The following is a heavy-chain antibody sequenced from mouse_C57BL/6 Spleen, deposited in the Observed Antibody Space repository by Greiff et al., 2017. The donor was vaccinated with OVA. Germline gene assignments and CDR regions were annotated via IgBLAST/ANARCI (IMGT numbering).Heavy chain of an antibody. J-gene: IGHJ1*03. CDR1: GYAFSSSW. Sequence: VQLQQSGPELVKPGASVKISCKASGYAFSSSWMNWVKQRPGKGLEWIGRVYPGDGDTNYNGKFKGKATLAANKSSSTAYMQLSRLTSDDAAVYFCSRGVTRYFDVWGTGTTVTVSS. CDR2: VYPGDGDT. CDR3: SRGVTRYFDV. V-gene: IGHV1-82*01. D-gene: IGHD2-3*01.